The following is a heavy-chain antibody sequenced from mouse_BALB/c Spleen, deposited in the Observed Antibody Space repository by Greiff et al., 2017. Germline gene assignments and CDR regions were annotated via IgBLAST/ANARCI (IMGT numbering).Heavy chain of an antibody. V-gene: IGHV3-2*02. CDR2: ISYSGST. Sequence: DVKLQESGPGLVKPSQSLSLTCTVTGYSITSDYAWNWIRQFPGNKLEWMGYISYSGSTSYNPSLKSRISITRDTSKNQFFLQLNSVTTEDTATYYCARSNYRYYFDYWGQGTTLTVSS. CDR3: ARSNYRYYFDY. D-gene: IGHD2-14*01. J-gene: IGHJ2*01. CDR1: GYSITSDYA.